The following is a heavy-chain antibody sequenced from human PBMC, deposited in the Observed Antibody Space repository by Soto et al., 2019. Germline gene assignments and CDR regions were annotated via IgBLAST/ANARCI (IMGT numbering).Heavy chain of an antibody. V-gene: IGHV3-30*18. Sequence: GGSLRLSCAASGFTFSSYGMHWVRQAPGKGLEWVAVISYDGSNKYYADSVKGRFTISRDNSKSTLYLQMNSLRAEDTAVHYCAKDYGYDFWSGYLDYWGQGTLVTVSS. CDR2: ISYDGSNK. D-gene: IGHD3-3*01. CDR3: AKDYGYDFWSGYLDY. J-gene: IGHJ4*02. CDR1: GFTFSSYG.